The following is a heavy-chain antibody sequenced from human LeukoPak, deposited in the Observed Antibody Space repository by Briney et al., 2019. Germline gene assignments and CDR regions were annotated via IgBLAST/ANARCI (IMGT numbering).Heavy chain of an antibody. Sequence: GASVKVSCKASGYTFTGYYIHWVRQAPGQGPEWLGWINPNSGGTSNAQKFQGRVTMTRDTSISTAYLELSRLRSDDTAVYYCARGYFDNYFDYWGQGTLVSVSS. D-gene: IGHD3-22*01. CDR2: INPNSGGT. J-gene: IGHJ4*02. CDR1: GYTFTGYY. V-gene: IGHV1-2*02. CDR3: ARGYFDNYFDY.